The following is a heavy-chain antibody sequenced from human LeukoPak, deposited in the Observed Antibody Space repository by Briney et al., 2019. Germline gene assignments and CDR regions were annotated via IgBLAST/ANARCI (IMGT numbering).Heavy chain of an antibody. D-gene: IGHD6-19*01. CDR1: GFTFSSYA. CDR3: ARVKIAVAGPYYFDY. CDR2: ISYDGSNK. J-gene: IGHJ4*02. Sequence: PGRSLRLSCAASGFTFSSYAMHWARQAPGKGLEWVAVISYDGSNKYYADSVKGRFTISRDNSKNTLYLQMNSLRAEDTAVYYCARVKIAVAGPYYFDYWGQGTLVTVSS. V-gene: IGHV3-30-3*01.